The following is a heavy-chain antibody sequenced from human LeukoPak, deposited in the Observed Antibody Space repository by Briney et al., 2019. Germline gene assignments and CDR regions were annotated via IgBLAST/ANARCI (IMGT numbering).Heavy chain of an antibody. CDR2: ISSSSSYI. D-gene: IGHD3-10*01. Sequence: GGSLRLSCAASGFTFSSYAMSWVRQAPGKGLEWDSSISSSSSYIYYADSVKGRFTISRDNAKNSLYLQMNSLRAEDTAVYYCARDYGSGSYYFDYWGQGTLVTVSS. CDR3: ARDYGSGSYYFDY. J-gene: IGHJ4*02. CDR1: GFTFSSYA. V-gene: IGHV3-21*01.